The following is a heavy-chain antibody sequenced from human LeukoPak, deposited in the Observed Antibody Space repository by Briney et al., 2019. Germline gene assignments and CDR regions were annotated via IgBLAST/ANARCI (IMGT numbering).Heavy chain of an antibody. CDR1: GFTFSSYA. D-gene: IGHD3-3*01. V-gene: IGHV3-23*01. CDR3: AKTIFGVTHGFDI. CDR2: ISDNGGST. J-gene: IGHJ3*02. Sequence: GSLRLSCAASGFTFSSYAMNWVRQAPGKGLEWVSVISDNGGSTYYADSVKGRFTISRDNSKNTLYLQMNSLRAEDTAVYYCAKTIFGVTHGFDIWGQGTMVTVSS.